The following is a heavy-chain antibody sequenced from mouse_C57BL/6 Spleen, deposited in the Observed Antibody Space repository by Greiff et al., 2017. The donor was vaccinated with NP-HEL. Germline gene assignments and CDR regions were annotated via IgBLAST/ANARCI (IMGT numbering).Heavy chain of an antibody. CDR2: IFPGSGST. D-gene: IGHD1-1*01. J-gene: IGHJ2*01. V-gene: IGHV1-75*01. Sequence: QVQLQQSGPELVKPGASVKISCKASGYTFTDYYINWVKQRPGQGLEWIGWIFPGSGSTYYNEKFKGKATLTADKSSSTAYMQLNSLTSEDSAVYFCARNYYGPYYFDYWGQGTTLTVSS. CDR1: GYTFTDYY. CDR3: ARNYYGPYYFDY.